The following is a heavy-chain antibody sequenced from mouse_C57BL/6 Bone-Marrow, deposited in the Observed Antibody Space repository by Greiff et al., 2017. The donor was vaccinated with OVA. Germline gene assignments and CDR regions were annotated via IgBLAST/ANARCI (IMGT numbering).Heavy chain of an antibody. V-gene: IGHV1-81*01. CDR2: IYPRSGNT. J-gene: IGHJ3*01. CDR1: GYTFTSYG. Sequence: QVQLQQSGAELARPGASVKLSCKASGYTFTSYGISWVKQRTGQGLEWIGEIYPRSGNTYYNEKFKGKGTMTADKSSSTAYMELRSLTSEYSAVYFCATELCAWFAYWGQGTLVTVSA. CDR3: ATELCAWFAY.